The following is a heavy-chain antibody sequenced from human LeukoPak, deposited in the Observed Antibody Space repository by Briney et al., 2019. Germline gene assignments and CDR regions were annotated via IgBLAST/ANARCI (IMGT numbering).Heavy chain of an antibody. D-gene: IGHD1-26*01. CDR2: IYPGDSDT. J-gene: IGHJ3*02. CDR3: ARRGVTVGATQGGAFDI. Sequence: GESLKISCKGSGYSFTSYWIGWVRQMPGKGLEWMGIIYPGDSDTRYSPSFQGQVTISADKSISTAYLQWSSLKASDTAMYYCARRGVTVGATQGGAFDIWGQGTMVTVSS. CDR1: GYSFTSYW. V-gene: IGHV5-51*01.